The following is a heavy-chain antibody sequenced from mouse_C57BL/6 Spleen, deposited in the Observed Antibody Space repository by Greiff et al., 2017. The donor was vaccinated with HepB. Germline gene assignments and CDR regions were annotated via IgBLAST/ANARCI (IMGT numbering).Heavy chain of an antibody. CDR3: ARYPLRTGFDY. Sequence: EVKLQESGGGLVQPGGSLSLSCAASGFTFTDYYMSWVRQPPGKALEWLGFIRNKANGYTTEYSASVKGRFTISRDNSQSILYLQMNALRAEDSATYYCARYPLRTGFDYWGQGTTLTVSS. CDR2: IRNKANGYTT. V-gene: IGHV7-3*01. J-gene: IGHJ2*01. CDR1: GFTFTDYY.